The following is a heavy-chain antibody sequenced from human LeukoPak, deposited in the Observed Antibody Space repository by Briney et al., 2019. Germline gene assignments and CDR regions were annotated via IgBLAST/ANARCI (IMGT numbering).Heavy chain of an antibody. D-gene: IGHD3-10*01. J-gene: IGHJ4*02. CDR1: GFTFSNYS. CDR2: IGSTGGDT. Sequence: NPGGSLRLSCAASGFTFSNYSMNWVRQAPGKGLEWISHIGSTGGDTYYADSVKGRFIISRDNAKNSLFLQMNSLRAEDTAIYYCARVFFYGSGSYLDWGRGTLVTVSS. CDR3: ARVFFYGSGSYLD. V-gene: IGHV3-21*05.